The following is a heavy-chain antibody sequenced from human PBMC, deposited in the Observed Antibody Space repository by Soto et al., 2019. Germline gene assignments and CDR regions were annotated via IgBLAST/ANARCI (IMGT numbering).Heavy chain of an antibody. V-gene: IGHV3-23*01. CDR1: GFTFITYD. Sequence: EVQLLESGGGSVQPGGSLRLSCAASGFTFITYDMTWVRQAPGKGLEWVSVSRGSDGSTYYADSVKGRFTISRDNSKNTVYLQMNSLRADDTAIYYWGKGNWGDYWAQGTLVTVSS. D-gene: IGHD7-27*01. CDR3: GKGNWGDY. CDR2: SRGSDGST. J-gene: IGHJ4*02.